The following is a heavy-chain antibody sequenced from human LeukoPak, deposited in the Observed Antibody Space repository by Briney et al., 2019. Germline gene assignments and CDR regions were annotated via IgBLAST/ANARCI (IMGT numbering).Heavy chain of an antibody. J-gene: IGHJ6*02. CDR3: ARRNQESYWPYYYYGMDV. V-gene: IGHV5-10-1*01. CDR1: GYSFTSYW. D-gene: IGHD1-26*01. Sequence: GESLRISCKGSGYSFTSYWISWVRQMPGKGLEWMGRIDPSDSYTNYSPSFQGHVTISADKSISTAYLQWSSLKASDTAVYYCARRNQESYWPYYYYGMDVWGQGTTVTVSS. CDR2: IDPSDSYT.